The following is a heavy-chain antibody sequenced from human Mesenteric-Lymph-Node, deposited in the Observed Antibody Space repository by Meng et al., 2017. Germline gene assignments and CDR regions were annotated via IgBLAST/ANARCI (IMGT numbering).Heavy chain of an antibody. D-gene: IGHD3-9*01. J-gene: IGHJ3*02. CDR3: AHQGYYYDILTGYYRAFDI. V-gene: IGHV2-5*01. CDR2: IYWNDDK. Sequence: SGPTLVKPTQTLTLTCTFSGFSLSTSGVGVGWIRQPPGKALEWLALIYWNDDKRYSPSLKSRLTITKDTSKNQVVLTMTNMDPVDTATYYCAHQGYYYDILTGYYRAFDIWGQGTMVTVSS. CDR1: GFSLSTSGVG.